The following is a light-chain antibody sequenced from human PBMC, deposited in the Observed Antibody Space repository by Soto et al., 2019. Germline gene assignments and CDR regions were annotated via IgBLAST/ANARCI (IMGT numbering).Light chain of an antibody. CDR2: DVN. J-gene: IGLJ2*01. CDR3: CSYAGSYTLV. V-gene: IGLV2-11*01. CDR1: SSDVGGYHY. Sequence: QSALTQPRSVSGSPGQSVTLSCTGTSSDVGGYHYVSWYQHHPGKAPKIIIFDVNQRPSGVPDRFSGSKSGNPASLTISGLQTEDEAGYYCCSYAGSYTLVFGGGTKVTVL.